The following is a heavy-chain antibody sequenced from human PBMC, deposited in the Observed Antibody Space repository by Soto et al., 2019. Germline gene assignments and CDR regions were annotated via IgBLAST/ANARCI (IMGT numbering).Heavy chain of an antibody. D-gene: IGHD3-10*01. V-gene: IGHV1-18*01. Sequence: QVQLVQSGAEVKKPGASVKVSCKASGYTFTSYGISWVRQAPGQGLEWMGWISPYNGNTNYAQKLQCRVTMTTDTSTSTAYMDMRSLRSDDTAVYYCARGIGGWFGVAYYYGMDVWGQGTTVTVSS. CDR1: GYTFTSYG. J-gene: IGHJ6*02. CDR2: ISPYNGNT. CDR3: ARGIGGWFGVAYYYGMDV.